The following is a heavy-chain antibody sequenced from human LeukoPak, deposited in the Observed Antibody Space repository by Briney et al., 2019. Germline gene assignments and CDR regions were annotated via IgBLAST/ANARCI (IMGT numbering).Heavy chain of an antibody. D-gene: IGHD5-18*01. Sequence: ASMKVSCKASGYTFTSYGISWVRQAPGQGLEWMGWINSYNGNTNYAQKLQSRVTMTTDTSTSTAYMEVRSLRSDDTAVFYCARDRPTAMESSFYFYGMDVWGQGTTVTVSS. CDR1: GYTFTSYG. J-gene: IGHJ6*02. CDR3: ARDRPTAMESSFYFYGMDV. V-gene: IGHV1-18*01. CDR2: INSYNGNT.